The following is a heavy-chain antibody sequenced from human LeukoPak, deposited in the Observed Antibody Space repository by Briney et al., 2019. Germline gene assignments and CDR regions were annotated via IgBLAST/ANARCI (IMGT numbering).Heavy chain of an antibody. V-gene: IGHV3-48*03. CDR2: ISSSGSTI. D-gene: IGHD2-15*01. CDR1: GFTFSSYE. Sequence: GGSLRLSCAASGFTFSSYEMNWVRQAPGKGLEWVPYISSSGSTIYYADSVKGRFTISRDNAKNSLYLQMNSLRAEDTAVYYCARDCGGGSCYGYYYYGMDVWGKGTTVTVSS. J-gene: IGHJ6*04. CDR3: ARDCGGGSCYGYYYYGMDV.